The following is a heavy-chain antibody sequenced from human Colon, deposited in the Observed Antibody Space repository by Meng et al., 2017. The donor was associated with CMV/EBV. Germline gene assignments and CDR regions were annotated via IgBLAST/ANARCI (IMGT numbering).Heavy chain of an antibody. CDR2: IMGNSRTI. Sequence: GESLKISCEASGFTFSIYSMNWVRQAPGKGLEWVAHIMGNSRTIYYADSVKGRFTISRDNGKNSLQLQMNSLRDEDTAMYYCARGSIGYYSLFDYWGQGTLVTVSS. CDR3: ARGSIGYYSLFDY. D-gene: IGHD3-3*01. V-gene: IGHV3-48*02. CDR1: GFTFSIYS. J-gene: IGHJ4*02.